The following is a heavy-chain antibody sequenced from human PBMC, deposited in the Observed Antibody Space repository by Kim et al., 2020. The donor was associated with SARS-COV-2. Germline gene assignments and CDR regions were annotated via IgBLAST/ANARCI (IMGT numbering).Heavy chain of an antibody. V-gene: IGHV3-7*03. CDR2: IKQDGSDT. D-gene: IGHD6-6*01. CDR3: AKGGSSSFSD. J-gene: IGHJ4*02. Sequence: GGSLRLSCAASGFTFSNYYMNWVRQAPGKGLEWVANIKQDGSDTYYVDSVKGRFTIFRGNAKNSLYLQMNSLRAEDTAVYFCAKGGSSSFSDWGQGTLVTVSS. CDR1: GFTFSNYY.